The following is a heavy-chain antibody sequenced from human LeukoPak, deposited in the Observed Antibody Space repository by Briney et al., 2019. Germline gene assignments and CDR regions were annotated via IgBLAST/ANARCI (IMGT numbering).Heavy chain of an antibody. CDR3: AKGPYCSGGSCYSVDY. CDR2: ISAYNGNT. CDR1: GYTFTSYG. Sequence: GASVKVSCKASGYTFTSYGISWVRQAPGQGLEWMGWISAYNGNTDYAQKLQGRVTMTTDTSTSTAYMELRSLRSDDTAVYYCAKGPYCSGGSCYSVDYWGQGTLVTVSS. V-gene: IGHV1-18*01. D-gene: IGHD2-15*01. J-gene: IGHJ4*02.